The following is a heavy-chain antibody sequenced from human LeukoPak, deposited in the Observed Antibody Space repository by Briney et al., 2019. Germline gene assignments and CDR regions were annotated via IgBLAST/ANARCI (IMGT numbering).Heavy chain of an antibody. Sequence: GGSLRLSCAASGFTFDDYAMHWVRQAPGKGLGWVSGISWNSGSIVYADSVKGRFTISRDNAKNSLYLQMNSLRAEDTALYYCAKDRWALYDSSGYTDYWGQGTLVTVSS. D-gene: IGHD3-22*01. CDR2: ISWNSGSI. CDR3: AKDRWALYDSSGYTDY. J-gene: IGHJ4*02. V-gene: IGHV3-9*01. CDR1: GFTFDDYA.